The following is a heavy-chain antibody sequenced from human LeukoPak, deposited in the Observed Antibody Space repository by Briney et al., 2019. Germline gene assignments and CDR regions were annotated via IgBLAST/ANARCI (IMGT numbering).Heavy chain of an antibody. CDR1: GFTFSTYS. CDR3: AREGSAADDFDY. V-gene: IGHV3-48*04. J-gene: IGHJ4*02. D-gene: IGHD2-2*01. CDR2: ISTSSGTM. Sequence: GGSLRLSCAASGFTFSTYSMNWVRQAPGKGLEWVSYISTSSGTMYYADSVKGRFTISRDNAQNSLYLQMNSLTAEDTAVYYCAREGSAADDFDYWGQGTLVTVSS.